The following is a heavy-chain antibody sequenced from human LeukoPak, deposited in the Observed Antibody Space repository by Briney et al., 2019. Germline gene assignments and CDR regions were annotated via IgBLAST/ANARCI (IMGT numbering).Heavy chain of an antibody. J-gene: IGHJ4*02. Sequence: GGSLRLSCAASGFTFSSYWMSWVRPAPGKGLEWVANIKQDGREKYYVDSVKGRFTISRDNAKNSLYLQMNSLRAEDTAVYYCARDTTSFGVVTTSFDYWGQGTLVTVSS. D-gene: IGHD3-3*01. CDR2: IKQDGREK. V-gene: IGHV3-7*01. CDR1: GFTFSSYW. CDR3: ARDTTSFGVVTTSFDY.